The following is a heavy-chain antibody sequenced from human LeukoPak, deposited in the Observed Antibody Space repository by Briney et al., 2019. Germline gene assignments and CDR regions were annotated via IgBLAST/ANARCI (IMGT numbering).Heavy chain of an antibody. CDR2: IYYSGST. CDR1: GGSISSYY. Sequence: SETLSLTCTVSGGSISSYYWSWIRQPPGKGLEWIGYIYYSGSTNYNPSLKSRVTISVDTSKNQFSLKLSSVTAADTAVYYCARQFVAVAGDYYYGMDVWGQGTTVTVSS. D-gene: IGHD6-19*01. V-gene: IGHV4-59*08. CDR3: ARQFVAVAGDYYYGMDV. J-gene: IGHJ6*02.